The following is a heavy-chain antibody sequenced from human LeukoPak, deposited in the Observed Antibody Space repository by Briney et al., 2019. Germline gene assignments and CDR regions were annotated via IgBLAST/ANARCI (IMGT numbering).Heavy chain of an antibody. CDR2: INHSGST. CDR1: GGSFSGYY. J-gene: IGHJ5*02. D-gene: IGHD5-18*01. CDR3: TRGYRGYKYGYAWFDH. Sequence: SETLSLTCAVYGGSFSGYYWSWIRQPPGKGLEWIGEINHSGSTNYNPSLKSRVTISVDTSKNQFSLKLGSVTAADTAVYYCTRGYRGYKYGYAWFDHWGQGTLVTVSS. V-gene: IGHV4-34*01.